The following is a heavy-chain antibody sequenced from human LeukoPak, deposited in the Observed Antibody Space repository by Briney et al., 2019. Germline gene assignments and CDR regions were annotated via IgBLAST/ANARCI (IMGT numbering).Heavy chain of an antibody. CDR3: ARAPSEIGGYYPEYFRH. CDR2: IKSDGKT. D-gene: IGHD3-22*01. V-gene: IGHV3-74*01. CDR1: GFSLSTYF. J-gene: IGHJ1*01. Sequence: PGGSLRLSCEASGFSLSTYFISWIRQAPGKGLVWVSRIKSDGKTNYADSVNGRFTISRDNAKNTVSLQMNSLRAEDTGVYYCARAPSEIGGYYPEYFRHWGQGTLVTVSS.